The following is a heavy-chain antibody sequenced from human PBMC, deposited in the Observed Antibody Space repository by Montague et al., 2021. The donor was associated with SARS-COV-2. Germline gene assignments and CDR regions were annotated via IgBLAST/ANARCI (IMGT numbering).Heavy chain of an antibody. Sequence: SETLSLTCAVYGGSFSGHYWSWIRQPPGKGLEWIGEIIHSGSTNYNPSLKSQVTISVDTSKNQFSLKLSSVTAADTAVYYCARGNSHYYGSGSYYAHYYGMDVWGQGTTVTVSS. D-gene: IGHD3-10*01. V-gene: IGHV4-34*01. CDR2: IIHSGST. J-gene: IGHJ6*02. CDR1: GGSFSGHY. CDR3: ARGNSHYYGSGSYYAHYYGMDV.